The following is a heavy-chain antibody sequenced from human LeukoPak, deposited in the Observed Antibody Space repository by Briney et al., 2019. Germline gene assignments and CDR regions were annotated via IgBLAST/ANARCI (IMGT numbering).Heavy chain of an antibody. CDR2: ILPILGPT. V-gene: IGHV1-69*13. Sequence: ASVKVSCKASGDTFNWVRQAPGQGLEWVGGILPILGPTKYAQKLQGRVTISADASTTTVYMELTSLRSEDTALYFCGRAHFSAYYGSEWGQGTLVTVSS. J-gene: IGHJ4*02. CDR3: GRAHFSAYYGSE. D-gene: IGHD3-10*01. CDR1: GDTFN.